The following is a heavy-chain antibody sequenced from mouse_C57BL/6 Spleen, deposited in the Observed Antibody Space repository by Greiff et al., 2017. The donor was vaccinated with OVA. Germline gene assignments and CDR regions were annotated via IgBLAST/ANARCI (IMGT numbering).Heavy chain of an antibody. Sequence: QVQLQQPGPELVKPGASVKLSCKASGYTFTSYWMHWVKQRPGQGLEWIGNINPNNGGTNYNEKFKSKATLTVDKSSSTAYMQLSSLTSEDSAVDYCAVTPYDSSYIEGYYAMDYWGQGTSVTVSA. CDR2: INPNNGGT. J-gene: IGHJ4*01. CDR3: AVTPYDSSYIEGYYAMDY. V-gene: IGHV1-53*01. CDR1: GYTFTSYW. D-gene: IGHD1-1*01.